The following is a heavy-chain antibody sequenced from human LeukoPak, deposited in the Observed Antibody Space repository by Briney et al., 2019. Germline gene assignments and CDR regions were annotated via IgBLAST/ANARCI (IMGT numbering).Heavy chain of an antibody. J-gene: IGHJ4*02. V-gene: IGHV4-39*01. CDR1: GGSISSSSYY. CDR2: IYYSGGT. CDR3: ASQRHSSGWDNDY. D-gene: IGHD6-19*01. Sequence: KPSETLSPTCTVSGGSISSSSYYWGWIRQPPGKGLEWIGSIYYSGGTYYNPSLKSRVTISVDTSKNQFSLKLSSVTAADTAVYYCASQRHSSGWDNDYWGQGTLVTVSS.